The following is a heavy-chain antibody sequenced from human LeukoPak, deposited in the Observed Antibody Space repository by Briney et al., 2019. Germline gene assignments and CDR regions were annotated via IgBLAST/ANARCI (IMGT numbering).Heavy chain of an antibody. Sequence: GGSLRLSCAASGFTFSIYEMDWVRQAPGKGLEWVSYISSSGSYIQYAESVKGRFTISRDNAEKSLFLQMNSLRDEDTAVYYCARDPGYSSTGVDAFDIWGRGTMVTVSS. CDR1: GFTFSIYE. J-gene: IGHJ3*02. CDR2: ISSSGSYI. CDR3: ARDPGYSSTGVDAFDI. V-gene: IGHV3-48*03. D-gene: IGHD6-13*01.